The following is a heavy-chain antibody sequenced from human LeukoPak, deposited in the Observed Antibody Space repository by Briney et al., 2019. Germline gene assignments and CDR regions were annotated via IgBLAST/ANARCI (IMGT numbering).Heavy chain of an antibody. CDR1: GFTFSSYA. CDR3: ARDDYNDYGDDFDY. V-gene: IGHV3-30*04. J-gene: IGHJ4*02. D-gene: IGHD4-17*01. CDR2: ISYDGSNK. Sequence: PGGSLRLSCAASGFTFSSYAMHWVRQAPGKGLEWVAVISYDGSNKYYADSVKGRFTTSRDNSKNTLYLQMNSLRAEDTAVYYCARDDYNDYGDDFDYWGQGTLVTVSS.